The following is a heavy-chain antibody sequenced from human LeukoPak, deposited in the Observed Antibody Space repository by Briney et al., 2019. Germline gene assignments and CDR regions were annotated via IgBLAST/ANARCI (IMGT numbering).Heavy chain of an antibody. V-gene: IGHV4-39*01. J-gene: IGHJ5*02. CDR1: GGSISSSGYY. Sequence: SETLSLTCTVSGGSISSSGYYWGWIRQPPGKGLEWIGSIYQSGSTYYNPSLKSRVTISVDPSKNQFSLKMSSVTAADTAVYFCARTYYYDSSSSYGYNWFDPWGRGALVTVSS. CDR3: ARTYYYDSSSSYGYNWFDP. CDR2: IYQSGST. D-gene: IGHD3-22*01.